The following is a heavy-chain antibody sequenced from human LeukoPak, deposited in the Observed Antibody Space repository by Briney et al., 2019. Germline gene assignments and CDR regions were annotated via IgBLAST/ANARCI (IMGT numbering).Heavy chain of an antibody. Sequence: GGSLRLSCAASGFTFSSYAMSWVRQAPGKGLEWVSAISGSGGSTYYADSVKGRFTISRDNSKNTLYLQMNSLRAEDTAVYYRAKDKWDYGDFYYFDYWGQGTLVTVSS. V-gene: IGHV3-23*01. CDR2: ISGSGGST. CDR3: AKDKWDYGDFYYFDY. J-gene: IGHJ4*02. D-gene: IGHD4-17*01. CDR1: GFTFSSYA.